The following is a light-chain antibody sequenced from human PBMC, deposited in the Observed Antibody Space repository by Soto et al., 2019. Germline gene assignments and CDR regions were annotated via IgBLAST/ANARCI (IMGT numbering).Light chain of an antibody. CDR3: SSFTSSFTYV. CDR2: DVT. J-gene: IGLJ1*01. Sequence: QSVLTQPASVSWSPGQSIAISCTGTSSDFDGFTKVSWYQHHPDKAPKLMMYDVTNRPSGVSDRFSGSKSGNTASLTISGLQAEDEADYYCSSFTSSFTYVFGSGTKVTVL. CDR1: SSDFDGFTK. V-gene: IGLV2-14*03.